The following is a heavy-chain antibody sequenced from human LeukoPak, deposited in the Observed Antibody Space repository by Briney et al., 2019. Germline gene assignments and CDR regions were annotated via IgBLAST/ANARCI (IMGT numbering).Heavy chain of an antibody. D-gene: IGHD6-13*01. CDR2: INHSGST. CDR3: AGYISSSWYYYYYGMDV. J-gene: IGHJ6*02. Sequence: PSETLSLTCAVYGGSFSGYCWSWIRQPPGKGLEWIGEINHSGSTNYNPSLKSRVTISVDTSKNQFSLKLSSVTAADTAVYYCAGYISSSWYYYYYGMDVWGQGTTVTVSS. CDR1: GGSFSGYC. V-gene: IGHV4-34*01.